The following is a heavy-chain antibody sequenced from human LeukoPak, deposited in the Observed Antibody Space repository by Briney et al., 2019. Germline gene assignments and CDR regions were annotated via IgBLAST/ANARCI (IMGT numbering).Heavy chain of an antibody. CDR2: ISSSSSYI. D-gene: IGHD6-19*01. CDR3: ARDSRQWLVDWYFDL. CDR1: GFTFSSYS. Sequence: GGSLRLSCAASGFTFSSYSMNWVRPAPGKGLEWVSSISSSSSYIYYADSVKGRFTISRDNAKNSLYLQMNSLRAEDTAVYYCARDSRQWLVDWYFDLWGRGTLVTVSS. J-gene: IGHJ2*01. V-gene: IGHV3-21*01.